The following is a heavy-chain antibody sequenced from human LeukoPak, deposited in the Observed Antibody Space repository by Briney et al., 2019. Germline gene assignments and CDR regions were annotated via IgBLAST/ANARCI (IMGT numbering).Heavy chain of an antibody. CDR2: ISWNSGSI. J-gene: IGHJ4*02. CDR3: AKDKSAGSHSSFEY. D-gene: IGHD3-10*01. Sequence: GGSLRLSCAAPGFTFDDYAMHWVRQAPGGGLEWVSTISWNSGSIGYADSVKGRFTISRDNAKNSLYLQMNSLRAEDTALYYCAKDKSAGSHSSFEYWGQGTLVTVSS. V-gene: IGHV3-9*01. CDR1: GFTFDDYA.